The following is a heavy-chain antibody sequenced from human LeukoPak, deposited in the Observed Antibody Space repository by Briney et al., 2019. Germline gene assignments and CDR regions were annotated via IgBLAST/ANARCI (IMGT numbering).Heavy chain of an antibody. V-gene: IGHV3-33*01. CDR3: ARGDYDYVWGGVIVSNRVVWFDP. CDR1: GFTFSSYG. J-gene: IGHJ5*02. D-gene: IGHD3-16*02. Sequence: PGRSLRLSCAASGFTFSSYGMHWVRQAPGKGLEWVAVIWYDGSNKYYADSVKGRFTISRDNSKNTLYLQMNSLRAEDTAVYYCARGDYDYVWGGVIVSNRVVWFDPWGQGTLVTVSS. CDR2: IWYDGSNK.